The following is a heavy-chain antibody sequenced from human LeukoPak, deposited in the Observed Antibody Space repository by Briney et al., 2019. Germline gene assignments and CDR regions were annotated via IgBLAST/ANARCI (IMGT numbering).Heavy chain of an antibody. J-gene: IGHJ4*02. CDR2: INSGGGST. D-gene: IGHD2-2*01. V-gene: IGHV1-46*03. Sequence: ASVKVSCKASGYTFASYYIHWVRQAPGQGLEWLGIINSGGGSTNYAQSFQGRVTLTRDTSTNTVYMELSSLRSEDTAVYYCARVYYCTSTSCYGPQYYFDFWGQGTLVTVS. CDR3: ARVYYCTSTSCYGPQYYFDF. CDR1: GYTFASYY.